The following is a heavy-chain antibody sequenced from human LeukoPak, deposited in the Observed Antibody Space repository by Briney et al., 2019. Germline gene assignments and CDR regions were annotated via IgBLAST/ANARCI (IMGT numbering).Heavy chain of an antibody. CDR2: ISSSSSSTI. V-gene: IGHV3-48*04. Sequence: GGSLRLSCAASGFTFSSYSMNWVRQAPGKGLGWVSYISSSSSSTIYYADSVKGRFTISRDNAKNSLYLQMNSLRAEDTAVYYCARDRAAWFGELDYWGQGTLVTVSS. D-gene: IGHD3-10*01. CDR1: GFTFSSYS. CDR3: ARDRAAWFGELDY. J-gene: IGHJ4*02.